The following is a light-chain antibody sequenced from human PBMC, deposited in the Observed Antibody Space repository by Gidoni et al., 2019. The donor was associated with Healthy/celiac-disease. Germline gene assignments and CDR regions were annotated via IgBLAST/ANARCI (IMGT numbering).Light chain of an antibody. Sequence: DIQMTQSPSTLSASVGDRVTITCRASQSISSWLAWYQQKPGKAPKLLIYKASSLEIGVPSRFSGSGSGTEFTLTIRSLQPDDFATYYCQQYNSYSLTFXGXTKVEIK. CDR2: KAS. CDR3: QQYNSYSLT. J-gene: IGKJ4*01. V-gene: IGKV1-5*03. CDR1: QSISSW.